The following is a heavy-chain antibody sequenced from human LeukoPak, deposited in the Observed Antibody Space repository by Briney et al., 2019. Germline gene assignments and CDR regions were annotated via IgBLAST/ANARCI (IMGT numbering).Heavy chain of an antibody. CDR1: GYSFAGYH. D-gene: IGHD6-13*01. Sequence: ASVKVSCKSSGYSFAGYHMHWVRQAPGQGLEWMGWVNPNGGDTNYAQKFQGRVTMTTDTSTSTAYMELRSLRSDDTAVYYCAREEGAPIAAANVWGLGTMVTVSS. J-gene: IGHJ3*01. CDR3: AREEGAPIAAANV. V-gene: IGHV1-2*02. CDR2: VNPNGGDT.